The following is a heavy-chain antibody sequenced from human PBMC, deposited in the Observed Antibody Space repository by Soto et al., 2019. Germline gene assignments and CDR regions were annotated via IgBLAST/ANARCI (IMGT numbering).Heavy chain of an antibody. CDR2: ISGSGGST. CDR3: ARVPRGPVLRFLEWLTISDY. D-gene: IGHD3-3*01. CDR1: GFTFSSYA. V-gene: IGHV3-23*01. J-gene: IGHJ4*02. Sequence: EVQLLESGGGLVQPGGSLRLSCAASGFTFSSYAMSWVRQAPGKGLEWVAAISGSGGSTYYADSVKGRFTISRDNSKNTLYLQMNSLRAEDTAVYYCARVPRGPVLRFLEWLTISDYWGQGTLVTVSS.